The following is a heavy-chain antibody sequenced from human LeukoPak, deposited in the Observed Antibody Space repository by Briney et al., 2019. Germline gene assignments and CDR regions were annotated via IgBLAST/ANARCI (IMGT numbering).Heavy chain of an antibody. CDR2: ISHDGTKE. Sequence: GRSLRLSCATSGFTFSNYGMHWVRQAPGKGLEWVSVISHDGTKEYYADSGKGRFTISRHNSKNTLFLQINGLRSEDTAVYFCANEFDGTGFDQGGEGTLVTVPS. D-gene: IGHD1-1*01. CDR3: ANEFDGTGFDQ. J-gene: IGHJ1*01. V-gene: IGHV3-30*18. CDR1: GFTFSNYG.